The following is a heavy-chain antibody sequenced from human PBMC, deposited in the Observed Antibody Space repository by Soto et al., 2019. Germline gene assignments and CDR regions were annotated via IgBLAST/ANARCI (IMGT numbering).Heavy chain of an antibody. CDR3: ARHGHGHETYYDFWSGSLYYFDY. V-gene: IGHV4-39*01. CDR2: IYYSGST. D-gene: IGHD3-3*01. CDR1: GGSISSSSYY. Sequence: PSETLSLTCTVSGGSISSSSYYWGWIRQPPGKGLEWIGSIYYSGSTYYNPSLKSRVTISVDTSKNQFSLKLSSVTAADTAVYYCARHGHGHETYYDFWSGSLYYFDYWGQGTLVTVSS. J-gene: IGHJ4*02.